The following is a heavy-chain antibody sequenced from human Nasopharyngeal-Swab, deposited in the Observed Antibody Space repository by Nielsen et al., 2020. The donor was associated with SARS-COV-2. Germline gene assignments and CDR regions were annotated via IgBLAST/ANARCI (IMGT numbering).Heavy chain of an antibody. CDR2: IYHSGST. J-gene: IGHJ4*02. V-gene: IGHV4-30-2*06. Sequence: WIRQSPGKGLEWIGHIYHSGSTYYNPSLKSRVTISLGMSKNQFSLKVTSVTAADTAVYYCARGPSYGGFDFWGQGTLVTVSS. CDR3: ARGPSYGGFDF. D-gene: IGHD4-23*01.